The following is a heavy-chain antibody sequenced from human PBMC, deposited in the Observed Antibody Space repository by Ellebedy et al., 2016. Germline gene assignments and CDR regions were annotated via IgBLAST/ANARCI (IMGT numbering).Heavy chain of an antibody. J-gene: IGHJ4*02. CDR3: ARNSGGFFRYSFDS. D-gene: IGHD1-26*01. CDR1: GFTVTSYG. Sequence: GGSLRLXCTASGFTVTSYGINWVRQAPGKGLEWVSYIGSTVGNIKYADSMKGRLTISRDNAKNSLFLQMNSLRDEDTAVYYCARNSGGFFRYSFDSWGQGTLVTVSS. V-gene: IGHV3-48*02. CDR2: IGSTVGNI.